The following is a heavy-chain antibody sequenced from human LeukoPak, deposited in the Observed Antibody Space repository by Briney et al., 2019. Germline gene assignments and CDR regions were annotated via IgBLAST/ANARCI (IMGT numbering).Heavy chain of an antibody. J-gene: IGHJ6*03. CDR1: GFTFSSYA. CDR2: ISGSGGST. CDR3: AKNPQVGIVGAAYYYYYYHMDV. Sequence: GGSLRLSCAASGFTFSSYAMSWVRQAPGKGLEWVSAISGSGGSTYYADSVKGRFTISRDNSKNTLYLQMNSLRAEDTAVYYCAKNPQVGIVGAAYYYYYYHMDVWGKGTTVTVSS. V-gene: IGHV3-23*01. D-gene: IGHD1-26*01.